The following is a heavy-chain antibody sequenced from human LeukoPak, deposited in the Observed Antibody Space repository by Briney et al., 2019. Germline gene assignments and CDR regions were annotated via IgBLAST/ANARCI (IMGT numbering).Heavy chain of an antibody. CDR2: IGGDGSKK. CDR3: AELGITMIGGV. V-gene: IGHV3-7*01. Sequence: GGSLRLSCAASGLTFSSQWMTWVRQAPGKGPEWVASIGGDGSKKFYVDSVEGRFTISRDNAENSLYLQMNSLRVEDTAVYYCAELGITMIGGVWGKGTTVTISS. J-gene: IGHJ6*04. D-gene: IGHD3-10*02. CDR1: GLTFSSQW.